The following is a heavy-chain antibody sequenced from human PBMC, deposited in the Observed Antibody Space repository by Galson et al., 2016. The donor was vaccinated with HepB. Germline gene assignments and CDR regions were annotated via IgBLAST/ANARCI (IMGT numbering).Heavy chain of an antibody. CDR3: AGWNDDHDVAMDV. V-gene: IGHV4-59*01. CDR2: VYHTGST. D-gene: IGHD1-1*01. Sequence: SETLSLTCTVSGGSITNYYWSWIRQSPGKGLEWVASVYHTGSTNYNPALKTRVTVSVDTSINQFSLKLRSLTAADAAVYYCAGWNDDHDVAMDVWGKGTTVIVSS. J-gene: IGHJ6*04. CDR1: GGSITNYY.